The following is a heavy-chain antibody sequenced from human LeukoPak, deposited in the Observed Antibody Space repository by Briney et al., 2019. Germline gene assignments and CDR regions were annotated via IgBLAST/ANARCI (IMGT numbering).Heavy chain of an antibody. CDR3: ASMGS. J-gene: IGHJ4*02. Sequence: AASVKVSCKASGYSFSDYSLHWVRQAPGEGLEWMGRINPDSGDTDYAQRFQGRVTMTRDTSISTAYMELTSLRSDDTAVYYCASMGSWGQGALVTVSS. D-gene: IGHD1-26*01. V-gene: IGHV1-2*06. CDR2: INPDSGDT. CDR1: GYSFSDYS.